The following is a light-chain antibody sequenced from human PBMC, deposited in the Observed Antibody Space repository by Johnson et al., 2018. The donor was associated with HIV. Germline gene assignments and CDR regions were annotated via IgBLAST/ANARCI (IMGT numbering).Light chain of an antibody. Sequence: SVLTQPPSVSAAPGQTVTISCSGSSSNIGNNYVSWYQQLPGTAPKLLIYENNKRPSGIPDRFSGSKSGTSATLGIAGLQTGDEADDYCGTWDNSLSTGAVFGTATKVTVL. V-gene: IGLV1-51*02. CDR2: ENN. CDR3: GTWDNSLSTGAV. J-gene: IGLJ1*01. CDR1: SSNIGNNY.